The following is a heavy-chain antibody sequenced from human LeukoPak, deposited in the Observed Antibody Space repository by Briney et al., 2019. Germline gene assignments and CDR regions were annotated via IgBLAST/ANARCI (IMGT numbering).Heavy chain of an antibody. CDR2: ISSSSSYI. D-gene: IGHD2-2*02. CDR1: GFTFSDYY. CDR3: ARDLYNMAKDYYYGMDV. V-gene: IGHV3-11*05. Sequence: GGSLRLSCAASGFTFSDYYMSWIRQAPGKGLEWVSYISSSSSYINYADSVKGRFTISRDNAKNSLYLQMNSLRAEDTAVYYCARDLYNMAKDYYYGMDVWGQGTTVTVSS. J-gene: IGHJ6*02.